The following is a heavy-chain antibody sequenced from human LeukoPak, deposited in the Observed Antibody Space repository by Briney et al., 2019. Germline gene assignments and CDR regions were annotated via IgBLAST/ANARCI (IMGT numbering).Heavy chain of an antibody. J-gene: IGHJ3*02. V-gene: IGHV1-69*13. CDR3: ARVREMATVWQAFDI. CDR1: GYTFTSYA. D-gene: IGHD5-24*01. Sequence: SVKVSCKASGYTFTSYAISWVRQAPGQGLEWMGGIIPIFGTANYAQKFQGRVTITADESTSTAYMELSSLRSEDTAVYYCARVREMATVWQAFDIWGQGTMVTVSS. CDR2: IIPIFGTA.